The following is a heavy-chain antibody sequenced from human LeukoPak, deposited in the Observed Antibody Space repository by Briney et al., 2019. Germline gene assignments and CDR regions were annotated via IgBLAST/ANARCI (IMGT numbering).Heavy chain of an antibody. Sequence: SVKVSCKASGGTFSSYAISWVRQAPGQGLEWMGGIIPIFGTANYAQKFQGRVTITADKSTSTAYMELSSLRSEDTAVYYCASSKLGYSYEPGSNWFDPWGQGTLVTVSS. D-gene: IGHD5-18*01. CDR3: ASSKLGYSYEPGSNWFDP. CDR2: IIPIFGTA. J-gene: IGHJ5*02. CDR1: GGTFSSYA. V-gene: IGHV1-69*06.